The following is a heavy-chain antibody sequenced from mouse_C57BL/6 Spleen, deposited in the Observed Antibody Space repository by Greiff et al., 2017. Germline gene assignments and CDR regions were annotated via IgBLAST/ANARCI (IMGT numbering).Heavy chain of an antibody. CDR1: GFTFSSYA. CDR2: ISDGGSYT. D-gene: IGHD2-5*01. Sequence: EVKVEESGGGLVKPGGSLKLSCAASGFTFSSYAMSWVRQTPEKRLEWVATISDGGSYTYYPDNVKGRFTISRDNAKNNLYLQMSHLKSEDTAMYYCAREDYSNLYAMDYWGQGTSVTVSS. CDR3: AREDYSNLYAMDY. V-gene: IGHV5-4*01. J-gene: IGHJ4*01.